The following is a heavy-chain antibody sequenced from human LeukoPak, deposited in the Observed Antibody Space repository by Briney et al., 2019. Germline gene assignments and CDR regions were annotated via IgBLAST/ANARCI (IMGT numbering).Heavy chain of an antibody. CDR2: IYYSGST. J-gene: IGHJ4*02. D-gene: IGHD3-10*01. Sequence: SETLSLTCTVSGGSISSSSYYWGWIRQPPGKGLEWIGSIYYSGSTYYNPSLKSRVTISVDTSKNQFSLKLSSVTAADTAVYYCARDSYGSGSTRAVDYWGQGTLVTVSS. CDR3: ARDSYGSGSTRAVDY. CDR1: GGSISSSSYY. V-gene: IGHV4-39*07.